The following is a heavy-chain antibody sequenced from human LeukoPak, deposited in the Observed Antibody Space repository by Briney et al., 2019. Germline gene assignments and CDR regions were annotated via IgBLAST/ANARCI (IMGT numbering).Heavy chain of an antibody. Sequence: ASVKVSCKASGGTFSSYAIGWVRQAPGQGLEWMGGIIPIFGTANYAQKFQGRVTITADESTSTAYMELSSLRSEDTAVYYCARLHERGVVVVAAGEANFYTHNDYWGQGTLVTVSS. CDR3: ARLHERGVVVVAAGEANFYTHNDY. J-gene: IGHJ4*02. V-gene: IGHV1-69*13. CDR1: GGTFSSYA. CDR2: IIPIFGTA. D-gene: IGHD2-15*01.